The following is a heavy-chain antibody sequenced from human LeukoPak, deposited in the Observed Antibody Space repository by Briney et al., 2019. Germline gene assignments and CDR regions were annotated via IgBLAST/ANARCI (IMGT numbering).Heavy chain of an antibody. D-gene: IGHD2-21*01. V-gene: IGHV4-59*01. J-gene: IGHJ5*02. CDR3: ARGHMGP. CDR2: IYYSGST. Sequence: PSETLSLTCTVSGGSISSYYWSWIRQPPGKGLEWIGYIYYSGSTNYNPSLKSRVTISVDTSKNQFSLKLSSVTAADTAVYYCARGHMGPWGQGTLVTVSS. CDR1: GGSISSYY.